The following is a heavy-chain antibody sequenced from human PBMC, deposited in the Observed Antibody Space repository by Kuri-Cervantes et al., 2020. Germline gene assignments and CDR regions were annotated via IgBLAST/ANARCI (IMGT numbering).Heavy chain of an antibody. CDR3: ARDSRYSSGWYLGTY. CDR2: IYYSGST. CDR1: GGSVSSGSYY. Sequence: ESLKISCTVSGGSVSSGSYYWSWIRQPPGKGLEWIGYIYYSGSTNYNPSLKSRVTISVDTSKNQFSLKLSSVTAADTAVYYCARDSRYSSGWYLGTYWGQGTLVTVSS. J-gene: IGHJ4*02. V-gene: IGHV4-61*01. D-gene: IGHD6-19*01.